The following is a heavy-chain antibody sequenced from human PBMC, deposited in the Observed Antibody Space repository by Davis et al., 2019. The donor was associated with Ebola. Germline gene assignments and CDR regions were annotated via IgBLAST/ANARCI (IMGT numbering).Heavy chain of an antibody. Sequence: MPSETLSLTCAVYGESFSGYYWSWIRQPPGKGLEWIGEINHSGSTNYNPSLKSRVTISVDTSKNQFSLKLSSVTAADTAVYYCARVRRGGDYFDYWGQGTLVTVSS. J-gene: IGHJ4*02. CDR3: ARVRRGGDYFDY. D-gene: IGHD2-21*01. V-gene: IGHV4-34*01. CDR1: GESFSGYY. CDR2: INHSGST.